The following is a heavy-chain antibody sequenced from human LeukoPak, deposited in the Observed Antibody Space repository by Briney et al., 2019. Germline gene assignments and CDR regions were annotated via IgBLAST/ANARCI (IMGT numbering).Heavy chain of an antibody. D-gene: IGHD5-12*01. V-gene: IGHV3-7*01. J-gene: IGHJ4*02. CDR2: IKQDGSEK. Sequence: PGGSLRLSCAASGFTFSSYWMSWVRQAPGKGLEWVANIKQDGSEKYYVDSVKGRFTISRDNAKNSLYLQMNSLRAEDSAVYYCARYSSATIYLYYFDYWGQGTLVTVSS. CDR3: ARYSSATIYLYYFDY. CDR1: GFTFSSYW.